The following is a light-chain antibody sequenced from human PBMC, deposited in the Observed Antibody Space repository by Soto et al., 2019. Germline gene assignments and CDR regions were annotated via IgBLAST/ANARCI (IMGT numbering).Light chain of an antibody. J-gene: IGKJ4*01. CDR3: MQALQNPLT. V-gene: IGKV2-28*01. Sequence: DIVMTQSPLSLSVTPGEPASISCRSSQSLLHSNGYNYLDWYLQKPGQSPQLLIYVASYRASGVPERFSGSGSGTDFTLKISRVEAEDVGVYYCMQALQNPLTLGGGTKVDIK. CDR2: VAS. CDR1: QSLLHSNGYNY.